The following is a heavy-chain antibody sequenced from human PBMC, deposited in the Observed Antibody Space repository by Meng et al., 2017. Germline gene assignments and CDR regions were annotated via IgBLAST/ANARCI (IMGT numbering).Heavy chain of an antibody. Sequence: SETLSLTCTVPGGSISSSSYYWGWIRQPPGKGGEWIGSIYYSGSTYYNPSLQSRVTISVDTSKNQFSLKLGSVTDADAAVYYCAREKVYDSRGFGLEYFDFWGQGTMVTVSS. V-gene: IGHV4-39*07. D-gene: IGHD3-22*01. J-gene: IGHJ4*02. CDR2: IYYSGST. CDR3: AREKVYDSRGFGLEYFDF. CDR1: GGSISSSSYY.